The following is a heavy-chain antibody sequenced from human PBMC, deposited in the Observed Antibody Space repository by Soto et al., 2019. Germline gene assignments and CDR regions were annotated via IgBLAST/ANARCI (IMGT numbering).Heavy chain of an antibody. CDR1: GGSIISGGYS. Sequence: SETLSLTCAVSGGSIISGGYSWSLIRQPPGKGLEWIGYIYHSGSTYYNPSLKSRVTISVDRSKNQFSLKLSSVTAADTAVYYCARVPLPWGQGTLVTVSS. J-gene: IGHJ5*02. CDR2: IYHSGST. CDR3: ARVPLP. V-gene: IGHV4-30-2*01.